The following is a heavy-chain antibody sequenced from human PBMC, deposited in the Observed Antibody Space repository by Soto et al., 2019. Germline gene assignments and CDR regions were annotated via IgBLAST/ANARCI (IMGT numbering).Heavy chain of an antibody. CDR3: AKERRLELEDFDY. D-gene: IGHD1-7*01. CDR1: GFIFSSYV. CDR2: ISGGGNRI. J-gene: IGHJ4*02. V-gene: IGHV3-23*01. Sequence: EVQLLESGGGLVQPGGSLRLSCAASGFIFSSYVMSWVRQAPGKGLEWVSVISGGGNRIYYADSVKGRFTISRDNSKNQLYLQRNSLRDEDTAIYYCAKERRLELEDFDYWGQGTLVTVSS.